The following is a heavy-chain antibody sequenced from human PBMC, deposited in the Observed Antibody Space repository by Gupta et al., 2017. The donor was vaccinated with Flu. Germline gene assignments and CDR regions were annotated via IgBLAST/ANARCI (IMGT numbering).Heavy chain of an antibody. V-gene: IGHV1-2*02. J-gene: IGHJ4*02. CDR1: TFTGYS. CDR2: INPNSGGT. Sequence: TFTGYSMHWVRQAPGQGLEWMGWINPNSGGTNYAQKFQGRVTMTRDTSISTAYMELSRLRSDDTAVYYCVRVFMSRSRYYYDRSGYSLGFDDWGQGTLVTVSS. CDR3: VRVFMSRSRYYYDRSGYSLGFDD. D-gene: IGHD3-22*01.